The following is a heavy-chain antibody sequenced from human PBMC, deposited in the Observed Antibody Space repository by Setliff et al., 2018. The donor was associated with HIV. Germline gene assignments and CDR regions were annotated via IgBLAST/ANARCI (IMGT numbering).Heavy chain of an antibody. CDR3: VRELLGSGGTVPEVNFFDS. J-gene: IGHJ5*01. D-gene: IGHD1-26*01. CDR1: GGSISSYY. Sequence: SETLSLTCAVSGGSISSYYWSWIRQSPGKGLEWIGSIFYFGSVTYNPSLKSRPLISIDTSKTQFSLNLRSVTAADTAVYYCVRELLGSGGTVPEVNFFDSWGQGTLVTVSS. V-gene: IGHV4-59*12. CDR2: IFYFGSV.